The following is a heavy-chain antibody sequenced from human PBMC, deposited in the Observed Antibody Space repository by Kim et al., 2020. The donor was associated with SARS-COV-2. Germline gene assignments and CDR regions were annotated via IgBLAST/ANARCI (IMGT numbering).Heavy chain of an antibody. CDR1: RFIFSNYE. D-gene: IGHD2-21*02. CDR2: ISSSGSHI. J-gene: IGHJ3*02. CDR3: VREGTVTNDALDI. Sequence: GGSLRLSCAASRFIFSNYEMNWVRQAPGKGLEWVSYISSSGSHIYYADSVRGRFTISRDNAKNSLYLQMSGLRAEDTAVYYCVREGTVTNDALDIWGQGT. V-gene: IGHV3-48*03.